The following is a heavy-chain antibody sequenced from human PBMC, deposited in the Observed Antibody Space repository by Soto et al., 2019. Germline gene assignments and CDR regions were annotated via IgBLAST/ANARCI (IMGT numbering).Heavy chain of an antibody. Sequence: ASVKVSCKASGYTFTSYYMHWVRQAPGQGLEWMGIINPSGGSTSYAQKFQGRVTMTRDTSTSTVYMELSSLRSEDTAVYYCATDHDSSGYLPLRVHLWGQGTLVTVSS. CDR3: ATDHDSSGYLPLRVHL. CDR2: INPSGGST. V-gene: IGHV1-46*01. CDR1: GYTFTSYY. J-gene: IGHJ1*01. D-gene: IGHD3-22*01.